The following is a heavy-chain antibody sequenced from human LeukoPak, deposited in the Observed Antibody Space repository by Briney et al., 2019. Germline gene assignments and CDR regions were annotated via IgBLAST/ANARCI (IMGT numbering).Heavy chain of an antibody. CDR2: IYYSGST. CDR1: GGSFSGYY. CDR3: ARVGPYYGSGSFDF. Sequence: SETLSLTCAVYGGSFSGYYWSWIRQPPGKGLEWIGYIYYSGSTNYNPSLKSRVTISVDTSKNQFSLRMTSVTAADTAVYYCARVGPYYGSGSFDFWGQGTLVTVSS. D-gene: IGHD3-10*01. J-gene: IGHJ5*01. V-gene: IGHV4-59*01.